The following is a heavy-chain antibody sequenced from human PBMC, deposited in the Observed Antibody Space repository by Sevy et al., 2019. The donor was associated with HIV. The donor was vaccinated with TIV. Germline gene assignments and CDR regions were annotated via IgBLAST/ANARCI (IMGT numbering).Heavy chain of an antibody. V-gene: IGHV1-69*13. Sequence: ASVKVSCKASGGTFSSYAISWVRQAPGQGLEWMGGIIPIFGTANYAQKFQGRVTITADESTSTAYMELSSLRSEDTAVYYCARDQQRPIVVVVAAPNDAFDIWGQGTMVTVS. CDR2: IIPIFGTA. CDR1: GGTFSSYA. J-gene: IGHJ3*02. D-gene: IGHD2-15*01. CDR3: ARDQQRPIVVVVAAPNDAFDI.